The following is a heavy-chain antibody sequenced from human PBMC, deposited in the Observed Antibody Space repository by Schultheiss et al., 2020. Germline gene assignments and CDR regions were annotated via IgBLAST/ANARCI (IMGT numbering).Heavy chain of an antibody. CDR3: AILGVVPGNYYYYGMDV. CDR1: GYTFTGYY. CDR2: INPNSGGT. J-gene: IGHJ6*02. Sequence: ASVKGSCKASGYTFTGYYMHWVRQAPGQGLEWMGWINPNSGGTNYAQKLQGRVTMTTDTSTSTAYMELRSLRSDDTAVYYCAILGVVPGNYYYYGMDVWGQGTTVSGSS. D-gene: IGHD2-2*01. V-gene: IGHV1-2*02.